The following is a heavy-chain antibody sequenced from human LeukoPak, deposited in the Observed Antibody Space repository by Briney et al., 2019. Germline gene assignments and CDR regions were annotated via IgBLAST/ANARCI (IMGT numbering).Heavy chain of an antibody. Sequence: GGSLRLSCAASGLTFSSHWMHWVRHAPGKGLVWVSRITNDGSSTTYADSVKGRFTISRDNSKNTLYLQMNSLRAEDTAVYYCARGPGYSSSPTYGMDVWGQGTTVTVSS. V-gene: IGHV3-74*01. D-gene: IGHD6-13*01. J-gene: IGHJ6*02. CDR1: GLTFSSHW. CDR2: ITNDGSST. CDR3: ARGPGYSSSPTYGMDV.